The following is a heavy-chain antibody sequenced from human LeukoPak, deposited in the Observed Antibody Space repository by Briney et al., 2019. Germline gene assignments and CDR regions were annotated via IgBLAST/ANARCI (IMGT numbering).Heavy chain of an antibody. CDR2: ISGSGDST. J-gene: IGHJ4*02. Sequence: PGGSLRLSCTVSGFTVGSNSMSWVRQAPGKGLEWVSVISGSGDSTYYADSVKGRFTISRDNSKNTLYLQMNSLRAEDTAVYFCANEARPQQQLALDYWGQGTLVTVSS. CDR3: ANEARPQQQLALDY. V-gene: IGHV3-23*01. CDR1: GFTVGSNS. D-gene: IGHD6-13*01.